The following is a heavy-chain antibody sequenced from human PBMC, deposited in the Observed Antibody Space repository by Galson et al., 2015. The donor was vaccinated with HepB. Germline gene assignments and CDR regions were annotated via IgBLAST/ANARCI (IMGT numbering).Heavy chain of an antibody. CDR3: ARDSSTSWLNWFDP. V-gene: IGHV1-69*10. D-gene: IGHD2-2*01. J-gene: IGHJ5*02. CDR1: GDTFSSYA. Sequence: SVKVSCKASGDTFSSYAISWVRQAPGQGLEWMGGIIPILDATNYAQKFQGRVTIIADKSTSTAYMELSSLRSEDTAVYYCARDSSTSWLNWFDPWGQGTLVTVSS. CDR2: IIPILDAT.